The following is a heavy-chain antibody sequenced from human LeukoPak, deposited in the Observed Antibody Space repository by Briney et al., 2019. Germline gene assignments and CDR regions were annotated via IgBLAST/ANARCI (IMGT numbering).Heavy chain of an antibody. CDR2: ISSSSCYI. J-gene: IGHJ4*02. Sequence: GGALRLSCAASGFTFISYSRNWVRQPPGKGLEWVPAISSSSCYIYYADSVKGRFTISRDNAKNSLYLQMNSLRAEDTAVYYCARDQGGGYSYGCQSFDYWGQGALVTASS. D-gene: IGHD5-18*01. CDR1: GFTFISYS. CDR3: ARDQGGGYSYGCQSFDY. V-gene: IGHV3-21*01.